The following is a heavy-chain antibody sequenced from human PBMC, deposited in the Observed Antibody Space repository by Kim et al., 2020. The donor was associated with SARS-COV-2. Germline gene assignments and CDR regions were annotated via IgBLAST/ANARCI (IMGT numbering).Heavy chain of an antibody. Sequence: YARKFQGRVTITADESTSTAYMELSSLRSEDTAVYYCARDTIAAAGLYWFDPWGQGTLVTVSS. D-gene: IGHD6-13*01. J-gene: IGHJ5*02. V-gene: IGHV1-69*01. CDR3: ARDTIAAAGLYWFDP.